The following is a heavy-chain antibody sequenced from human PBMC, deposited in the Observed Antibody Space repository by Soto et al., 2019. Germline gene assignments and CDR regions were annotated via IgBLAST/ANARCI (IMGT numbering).Heavy chain of an antibody. Sequence: AASVKVSCKASGYTFTGYYIHWVRQAPGQGLEWMGWINPNSGGTDYAQKFQGRVTMTRDTSINTAYMELSRLRSDDTAVYYCARVSSADYRFDCWGQGTLVTVSS. D-gene: IGHD4-17*01. V-gene: IGHV1-2*02. J-gene: IGHJ4*02. CDR2: INPNSGGT. CDR1: GYTFTGYY. CDR3: ARVSSADYRFDC.